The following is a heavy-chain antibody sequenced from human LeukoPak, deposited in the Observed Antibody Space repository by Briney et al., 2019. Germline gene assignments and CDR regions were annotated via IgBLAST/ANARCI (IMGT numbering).Heavy chain of an antibody. CDR3: ARDHDSSGYGDYYFDY. Sequence: SSETLSLTCTVSGYSISSGYYWGWIRQPPGKGLEWIGSIYHSGSTYYNPSLKSRVTISVDTSKNQFSLKLSSVTAADTAVYYCARDHDSSGYGDYYFDYWGQGTLVTVSS. D-gene: IGHD3-22*01. CDR2: IYHSGST. CDR1: GYSISSGYY. J-gene: IGHJ4*02. V-gene: IGHV4-38-2*02.